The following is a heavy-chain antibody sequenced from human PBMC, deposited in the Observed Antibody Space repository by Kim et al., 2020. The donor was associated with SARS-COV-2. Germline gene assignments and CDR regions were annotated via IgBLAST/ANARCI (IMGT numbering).Heavy chain of an antibody. Sequence: IGYAEFVKGRFTISRDNAKNSLYLQMNSLRAEDTALYYCAKGLGLLLDYWGQGTLVTVSS. CDR2: I. J-gene: IGHJ4*02. D-gene: IGHD2-15*01. CDR3: AKGLGLLLDY. V-gene: IGHV3-9*01.